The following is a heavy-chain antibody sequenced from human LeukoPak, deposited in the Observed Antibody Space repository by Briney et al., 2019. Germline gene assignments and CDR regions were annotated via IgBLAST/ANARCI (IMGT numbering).Heavy chain of an antibody. CDR3: ARGGLGGILWFGEFKATLTKKYNWFDP. D-gene: IGHD3-10*01. Sequence: ASVKVSCKASGYTFTSYDINWVRQATGQGLEWMGWMNPNSGNTGYAQKFQGRVTMTRNTSISTAYMELSSLRSEDTAVYYCARGGLGGILWFGEFKATLTKKYNWFDPWGQGTLVTVSS. J-gene: IGHJ5*02. CDR1: GYTFTSYD. V-gene: IGHV1-8*01. CDR2: MNPNSGNT.